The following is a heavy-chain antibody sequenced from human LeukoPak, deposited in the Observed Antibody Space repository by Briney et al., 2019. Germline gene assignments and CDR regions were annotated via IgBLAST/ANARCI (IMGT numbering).Heavy chain of an antibody. CDR3: ARGKYSSSWEYYYDYYMDV. D-gene: IGHD6-13*01. Sequence: ASVKVSCKASGYTFTGYYMHWVRQAPGQGLEWMGWIHPNSGGTNYAQKFQGRVAMTRDTSLTTAYMELSRLRSDDTAVYYCARGKYSSSWEYYYDYYMDVWGKGTTVTVSS. V-gene: IGHV1-2*02. CDR1: GYTFTGYY. CDR2: IHPNSGGT. J-gene: IGHJ6*03.